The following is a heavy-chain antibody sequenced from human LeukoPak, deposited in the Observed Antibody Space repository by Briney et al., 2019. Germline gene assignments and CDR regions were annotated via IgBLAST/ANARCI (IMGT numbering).Heavy chain of an antibody. CDR3: ARKATDWGNYFDY. CDR2: ISSSGTT. D-gene: IGHD3-16*01. V-gene: IGHV4-4*07. Sequence: PSETLSLTCTVSVGSISSYYWTWIRQPAGKGLEWVGRISSSGTTNYNPSLKSRVTMSVDTSRNQFSLKLSSVTATDTAVYYCARKATDWGNYFDYWGQGTLVTVSS. CDR1: VGSISSYY. J-gene: IGHJ4*02.